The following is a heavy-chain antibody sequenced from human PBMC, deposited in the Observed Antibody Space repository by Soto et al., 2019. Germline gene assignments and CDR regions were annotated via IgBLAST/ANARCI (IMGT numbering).Heavy chain of an antibody. V-gene: IGHV3-30*03. CDR2: ISYDGSNK. J-gene: IGHJ4*02. CDR1: GFTFSSYG. Sequence: QVQLVESGGGVVQPGRSLRLSCAASGFTFSSYGMHWVRQAPGKGLEWVAVISYDGSNKYYADSVKGRFTISRDNSKNTLYLQMNRLRDEDTDVYYCARDVAYSYDSSGYSFAYWGQGTLVTVS. D-gene: IGHD3-22*01. CDR3: ARDVAYSYDSSGYSFAY.